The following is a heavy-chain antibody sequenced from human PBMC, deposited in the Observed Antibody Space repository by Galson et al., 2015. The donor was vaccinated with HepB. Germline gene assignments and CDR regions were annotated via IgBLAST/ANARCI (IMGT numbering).Heavy chain of an antibody. CDR3: AREGPLGYQLLPLDY. V-gene: IGHV1-2*02. J-gene: IGHJ4*02. CDR2: INPNSGGT. CDR1: GYTSTGYY. Sequence: SVKVSCKASGYTSTGYYMHWVRQAPGQGLEWMGWINPNSGGTNYAQKFQGRVTMTRNTSISTAYMELSSLRSEDTAVYCCAREGPLGYQLLPLDYWGQGTLVTVSS. D-gene: IGHD2-2*01.